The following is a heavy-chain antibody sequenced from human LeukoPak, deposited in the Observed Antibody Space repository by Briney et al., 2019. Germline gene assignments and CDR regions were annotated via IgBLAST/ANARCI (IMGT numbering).Heavy chain of an antibody. V-gene: IGHV1-3*01. CDR2: INAGNGNT. Sequence: ASVKVSCKASGYTFTTYTIHWVRQAPGQRLEWMGWINAGNGNTKYSQDFQGRVTISRNTSTSTAYMELRSLRSDDTAVYHCARRAVYCSSTSCDNWFDPWGQGTLVTVSS. CDR3: ARRAVYCSSTSCDNWFDP. J-gene: IGHJ5*02. CDR1: GYTFTTYT. D-gene: IGHD2-2*01.